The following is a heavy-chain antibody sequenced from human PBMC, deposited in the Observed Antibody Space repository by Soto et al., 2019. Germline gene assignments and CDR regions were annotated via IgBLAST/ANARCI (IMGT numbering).Heavy chain of an antibody. V-gene: IGHV3-30*03. CDR2: VSHGGRNT. Sequence: PGGSLRLSCAASGFTFSDYAMHWVRQAPGKGLEWVAVVSHGGRNTYYADSVKGRFTISRDSAKNTLSLEMTSLRAEDTAVYYCARGLYGAPREYFQYWGQGTLVTVSS. CDR3: ARGLYGAPREYFQY. D-gene: IGHD4-17*01. J-gene: IGHJ1*01. CDR1: GFTFSDYA.